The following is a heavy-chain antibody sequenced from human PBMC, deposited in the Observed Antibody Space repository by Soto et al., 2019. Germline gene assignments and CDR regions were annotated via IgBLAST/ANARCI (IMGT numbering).Heavy chain of an antibody. CDR1: GDSISSYY. CDR2: IYYSGST. D-gene: IGHD3-10*01. J-gene: IGHJ6*02. CDR3: ARQGMVRGVIKDYYYGMDV. Sequence: SETLSLTCIVSGDSISSYYWSWIRQPPGKGLEWIGYIYYSGSTNYNPSLKSRVTISVDTSKNQFSLKLSSVTAADTAVYYCARQGMVRGVIKDYYYGMDVWGQGTTVTVSS. V-gene: IGHV4-59*08.